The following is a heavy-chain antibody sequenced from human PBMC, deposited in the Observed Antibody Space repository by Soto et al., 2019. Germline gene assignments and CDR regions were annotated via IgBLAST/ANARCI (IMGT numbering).Heavy chain of an antibody. CDR2: IIPIPGTA. J-gene: IGHJ6*02. CDR3: ARSQCGSTSLEIYYYYYYGMDV. Sequence: QVQLVQSGAEVKKPGSSVKVSCKASGGTFGSYAISWVRQAPGQGLEWMGGIIPIPGTANYAQKFQGRVTIAADESTSTAYMELSSLRSEDTAVYYCARSQCGSTSLEIYYYYYYGMDVWGQGTTVTVSS. V-gene: IGHV1-69*01. D-gene: IGHD2-2*01. CDR1: GGTFGSYA.